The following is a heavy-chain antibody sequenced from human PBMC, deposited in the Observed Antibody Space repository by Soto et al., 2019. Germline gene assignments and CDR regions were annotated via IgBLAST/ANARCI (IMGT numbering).Heavy chain of an antibody. CDR1: VGSISSGGYS. CDR2: IYHRGST. CDR3: ARSSSWYLGYDY. V-gene: IGHV4-30-2*01. J-gene: IGHJ4*02. Sequence: QLQLQESGSGLVKPSQTLSLTCAVSVGSISSGGYSWSWIRQPPGKGLEWIGYIYHRGSTYYKPSLKSRVTISVDRSKNQFSRQLSSVTAADTAVYYCARSSSWYLGYDYWGKGTLVTVSS. D-gene: IGHD6-13*01.